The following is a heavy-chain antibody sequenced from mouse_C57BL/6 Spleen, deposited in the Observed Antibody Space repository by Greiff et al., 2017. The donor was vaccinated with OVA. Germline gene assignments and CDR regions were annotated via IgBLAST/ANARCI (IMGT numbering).Heavy chain of an antibody. D-gene: IGHD2-2*01. J-gene: IGHJ2*01. CDR2: IHPNSGST. CDR3: AREIWLRLGDY. Sequence: QVQLKQPGAELVKPGASVKLSCKASGYTFTSYWMHWVKQRPGQGLEWIGMIHPNSGSTNYNEKFKSKATLTVDKSSSTAYMQLSSLTSEDSAVYYCAREIWLRLGDYWGQGTTLTVSS. CDR1: GYTFTSYW. V-gene: IGHV1-64*01.